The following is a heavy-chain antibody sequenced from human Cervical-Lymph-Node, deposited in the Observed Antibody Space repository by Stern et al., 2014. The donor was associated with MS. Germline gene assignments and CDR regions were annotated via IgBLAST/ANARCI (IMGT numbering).Heavy chain of an antibody. Sequence: EVQLVESGGSLVQPGGSLRLSCAASGFTFSNYAMRWVRQAPGKGLEWVSAISGSGDSTYYADSVKGRLIISRDNSKNTLYLQMNSLRADDTAVYYCAKEGILVASFDYWGQGTLVTVSS. CDR1: GFTFSNYA. V-gene: IGHV3-23*04. D-gene: IGHD6-19*01. CDR2: ISGSGDST. CDR3: AKEGILVASFDY. J-gene: IGHJ4*02.